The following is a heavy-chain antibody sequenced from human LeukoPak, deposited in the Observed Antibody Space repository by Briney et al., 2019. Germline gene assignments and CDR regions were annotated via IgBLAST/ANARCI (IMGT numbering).Heavy chain of an antibody. J-gene: IGHJ4*02. Sequence: GGSLRLSCAASGFTFSSYAMHWVRQAPGKGLEWVSGISWNSGSIGYADSVKGRFTISRDNAKNSLYLQMNSLRAEDTALYYCAKALYGGNSSPFDYWGQGTLVTVSS. CDR3: AKALYGGNSSPFDY. V-gene: IGHV3-9*01. CDR1: GFTFSSYA. D-gene: IGHD4-23*01. CDR2: ISWNSGSI.